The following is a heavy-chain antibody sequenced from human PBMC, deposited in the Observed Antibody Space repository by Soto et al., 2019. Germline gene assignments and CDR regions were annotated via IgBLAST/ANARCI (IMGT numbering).Heavy chain of an antibody. J-gene: IGHJ4*02. D-gene: IGHD5-18*01. CDR3: ARDIGYSYPTEVPRLFDY. CDR2: ISAYNGNT. Sequence: QVQLVQSGAEVKKPGASVKVSCKASGYTFTSYGISWVRQAPGQGREWMGWISAYNGNTNYAQKLQGRVTMTTDTSTSTAYMELRSLRSDDTAVYYCARDIGYSYPTEVPRLFDYWGQGTLVTVSS. V-gene: IGHV1-18*04. CDR1: GYTFTSYG.